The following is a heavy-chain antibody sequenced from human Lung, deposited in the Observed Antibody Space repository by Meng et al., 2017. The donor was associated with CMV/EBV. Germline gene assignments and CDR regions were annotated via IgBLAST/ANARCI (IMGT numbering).Heavy chain of an antibody. V-gene: IGHV3-21*01. D-gene: IGHD2-21*01. CDR3: TRDVSPRSSAYFAIYYFYALDV. CDR1: GFTFSSYS. CDR2: ISNSGAYI. Sequence: LXLTXAASGFTFSSYSMNWVRQAPGKGLEWVSSISNSGAYIYYADSVKGRFSISRDNAQNSLYLHMNSLRAEDTAVYYCTRDVSPRSSAYFAIYYFYALDVWXQETXVTVAS. J-gene: IGHJ6*02.